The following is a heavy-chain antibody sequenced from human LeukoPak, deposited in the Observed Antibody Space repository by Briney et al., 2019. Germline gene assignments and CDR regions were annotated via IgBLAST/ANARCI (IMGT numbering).Heavy chain of an antibody. D-gene: IGHD1-1*01. CDR2: IWYDGSNQ. V-gene: IGHV3-33*01. CDR1: GFSFRSHG. Sequence: GGSLRLSCAASGFSFRSHGMHWVRQAPGKGLEWVAVIWYDGSNQYYADSVKGRFTISRDNSKNMVFLQMNSLRDGDTAVYYCARDTTARYLDYWGQGTLVIVSS. CDR3: ARDTTARYLDY. J-gene: IGHJ4*02.